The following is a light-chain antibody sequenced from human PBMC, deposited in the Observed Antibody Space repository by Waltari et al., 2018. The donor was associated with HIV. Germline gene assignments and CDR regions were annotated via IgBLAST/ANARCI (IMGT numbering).Light chain of an antibody. Sequence: QSVLTQPPSVSAAPGQTVTISCSGSSSNIGNNYVSWYQQVTGAAPKLVLYDNNERPSGIRDRFSGSKSGTSANLDITGLQPGDEADYYCGTWDSGKNVWVFGGGTKLTVL. CDR2: DNN. J-gene: IGLJ3*02. CDR3: GTWDSGKNVWV. V-gene: IGLV1-51*01. CDR1: SSNIGNNY.